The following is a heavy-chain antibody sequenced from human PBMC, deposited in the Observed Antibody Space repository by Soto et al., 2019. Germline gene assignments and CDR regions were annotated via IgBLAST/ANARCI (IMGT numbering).Heavy chain of an antibody. V-gene: IGHV2-5*02. Sequence: GSGPTLVNPTQTLTLTCTFSGFSLSTSGVGVGWIRQPPGKALEWLALIYWDDDKRYSPSLKSRLTITKDTSKNQVVLTMTNMDPVDTATYYCAHSFGQNTIFGVVITGNWFDPWGQGTLVTVSS. CDR3: AHSFGQNTIFGVVITGNWFDP. CDR2: IYWDDDK. J-gene: IGHJ5*02. D-gene: IGHD3-3*01. CDR1: GFSLSTSGVG.